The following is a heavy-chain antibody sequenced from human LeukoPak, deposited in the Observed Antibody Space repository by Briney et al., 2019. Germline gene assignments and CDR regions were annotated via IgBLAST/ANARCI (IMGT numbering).Heavy chain of an antibody. Sequence: GGSLRLSCAASGFTFSSYGMHWFRQAPGKGLEWVAFIRYDGSNKYYADSVKGRFTISRDNSNNTLYLQMNSLRAEDTAVYYCAKTEMATIFRSGNYWGQGTLVTVSS. V-gene: IGHV3-30*02. CDR1: GFTFSSYG. CDR2: IRYDGSNK. CDR3: AKTEMATIFRSGNY. D-gene: IGHD5-24*01. J-gene: IGHJ4*02.